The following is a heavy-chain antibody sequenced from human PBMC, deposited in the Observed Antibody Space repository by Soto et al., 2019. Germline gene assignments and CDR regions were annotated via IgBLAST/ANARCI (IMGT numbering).Heavy chain of an antibody. CDR1: GYTFNIAA. V-gene: IGHV3-73*01. D-gene: IGHD1-7*01. CDR2: IRNKANGYAT. CDR3: ARQGVALELDL. J-gene: IGHJ5*02. Sequence: EVELVDSGGGLGQPWGSLKLSCAASGYTFNIAAIHWVRQASGKGLEWVGLIRNKANGYATAYAASVRGRITVSRDDSKNIAFLEIHRLKTADTAVYYCARQGVALELDLWGQGTLVTVS.